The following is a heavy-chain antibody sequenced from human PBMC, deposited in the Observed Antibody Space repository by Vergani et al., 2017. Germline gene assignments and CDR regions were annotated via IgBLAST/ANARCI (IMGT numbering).Heavy chain of an antibody. CDR1: GGTFSSYA. D-gene: IGHD1-26*01. J-gene: IGHJ6*02. Sequence: QVQLVQSGAEVKKPGSSVKVSCKASGGTFSSYAISWVRQAPGQGLEWMGRIIPILGIANYAQKFQGRVTITADKSTSTAYMARSSLRSDDTAVYYCARDGSGSYWKNGMDVWGQGTTVTVSS. CDR2: IIPILGIA. CDR3: ARDGSGSYWKNGMDV. V-gene: IGHV1-69*04.